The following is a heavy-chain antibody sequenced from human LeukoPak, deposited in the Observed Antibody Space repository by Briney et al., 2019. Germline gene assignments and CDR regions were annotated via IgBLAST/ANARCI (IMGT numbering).Heavy chain of an antibody. D-gene: IGHD3-10*01. Sequence: ASVKASCKASGYTFTSYDINWVRQVTGQGLEWMGWMNPNSGNTGYAQKFQGRVTMTEDTSTDTAYMELSSLRSEDTAVYYCATMVRGVRFGNRFDPWGQGTLVTVSS. J-gene: IGHJ5*02. CDR1: GYTFTSYD. CDR3: ATMVRGVRFGNRFDP. V-gene: IGHV1-8*02. CDR2: MNPNSGNT.